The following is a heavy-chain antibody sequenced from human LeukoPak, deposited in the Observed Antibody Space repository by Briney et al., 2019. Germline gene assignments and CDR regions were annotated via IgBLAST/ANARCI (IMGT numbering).Heavy chain of an antibody. Sequence: GALRLSCAASGFTFSSYWMSWVRQAPGKGLEWVANIKQDGSEKYSVDSVKGRFTISRDNAKNSLYLQMNSLRGEDTAVYYCARLYCSTISCLCFDYWGQGTLVTVSS. J-gene: IGHJ4*02. CDR1: GFTFSSYW. CDR3: ARLYCSTISCLCFDY. V-gene: IGHV3-7*01. D-gene: IGHD2-2*01. CDR2: IKQDGSEK.